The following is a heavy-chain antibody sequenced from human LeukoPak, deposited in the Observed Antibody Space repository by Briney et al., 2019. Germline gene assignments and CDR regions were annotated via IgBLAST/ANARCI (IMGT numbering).Heavy chain of an antibody. CDR2: IYYSGST. D-gene: IGHD4-17*01. V-gene: IGHV4-30-4*01. Sequence: SETLSLTCAVSGGSISSGAYCWGWIRQPPGKGLEWIGYIYYSGSTYYNPSIKSRVTISVDTPKNQFSMKLSSVTAADTAVHYCARVVRFYAFDIWGQGTMVTVSS. J-gene: IGHJ3*02. CDR3: ARVVRFYAFDI. CDR1: GGSISSGAYC.